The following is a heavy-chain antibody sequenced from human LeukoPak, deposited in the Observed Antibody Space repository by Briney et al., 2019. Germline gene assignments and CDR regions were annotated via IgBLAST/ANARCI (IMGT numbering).Heavy chain of an antibody. CDR1: GGSISSYY. CDR2: IYYSGST. CDR3: ARLGCNWNYYWTRFGP. D-gene: IGHD1-7*01. Sequence: SETLSLTCTVSGGSISSYYWSWIRQPPGKGLEWIGYIYYSGSTNYNPSLKSRVTISVDTSKNQFSLKLSSVTAADTAVYYCARLGCNWNYYWTRFGPWGQGTLVTVSS. J-gene: IGHJ5*02. V-gene: IGHV4-59*08.